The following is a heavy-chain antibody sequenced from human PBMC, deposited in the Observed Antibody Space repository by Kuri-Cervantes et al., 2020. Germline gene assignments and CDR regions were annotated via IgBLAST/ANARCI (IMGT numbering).Heavy chain of an antibody. CDR3: ARVIVAAAGRVFDY. J-gene: IGHJ4*02. Sequence: ASVKVSCKASGYTFTSYYMHWVRQAPGQGLEWMGIFNPSGGSTSYAQKFQGRVTITADESTSTAYMELSSLRSEDTAVYYCARVIVAAAGRVFDYWGQGTLVTVSS. CDR2: FNPSGGST. D-gene: IGHD6-13*01. CDR1: GYTFTSYY. V-gene: IGHV1-46*01.